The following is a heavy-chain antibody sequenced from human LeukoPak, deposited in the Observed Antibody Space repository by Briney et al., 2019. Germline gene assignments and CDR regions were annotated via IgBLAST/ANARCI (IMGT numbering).Heavy chain of an antibody. Sequence: PGGSLRLSCAASGFTFDDYAMHWVRQAPGKGLEWVSGISWNSGSIGYADSVKGRFTISRDNSKNTLYLQMNSLRAEDTAVYYCARTMVRGVITWGQGTLVTVSS. J-gene: IGHJ5*02. CDR1: GFTFDDYA. D-gene: IGHD3-10*01. V-gene: IGHV3-9*01. CDR2: ISWNSGSI. CDR3: ARTMVRGVIT.